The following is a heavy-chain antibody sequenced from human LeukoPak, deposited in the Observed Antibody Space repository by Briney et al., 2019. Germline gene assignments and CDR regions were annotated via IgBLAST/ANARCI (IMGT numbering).Heavy chain of an antibody. J-gene: IGHJ4*02. D-gene: IGHD3-16*02. V-gene: IGHV1-2*02. CDR2: INPNSGGT. Sequence: GASVKVSCKASGYTFTGYYMHWVRQAPGQGLEWMGWINPNSGGTNYAQKFQGRVTMTRDTSISTAYMELSRLRSEDTAVYYCAREFGTFGGVIVPFDYWGQGTLVTVSS. CDR1: GYTFTGYY. CDR3: AREFGTFGGVIVPFDY.